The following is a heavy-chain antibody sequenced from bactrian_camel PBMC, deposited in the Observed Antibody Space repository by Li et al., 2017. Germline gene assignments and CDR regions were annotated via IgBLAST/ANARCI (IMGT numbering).Heavy chain of an antibody. J-gene: IGHJ4*01. CDR1: GFTFRSYA. D-gene: IGHD7*01. CDR3: APTWGYEHDY. CDR2: INPGGDRA. V-gene: IGHV3S40*01. Sequence: VQLVESGGGSVQAGGSLRLSCSVSGFTFRSYAMSWVRQAPGKGLEWLSTINPGGDRADYANSVKGRFTISRDNAKNTVYLQLNSLKTEDMGMYYCAPTWGYEHDYWSQGTQVTVS.